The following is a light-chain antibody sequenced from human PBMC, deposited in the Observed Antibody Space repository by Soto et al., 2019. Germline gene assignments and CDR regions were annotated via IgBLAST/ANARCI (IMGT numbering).Light chain of an antibody. CDR2: GIS. J-gene: IGKJ1*01. V-gene: IGKV3-20*01. CDR3: QLDGFSPQT. Sequence: EIVLTQSAGILSLSPGERTTLSCRASQSVWRNYVARYQRHTGQAPRLLIYGISTRATGIPDRFTGSGSGTDFTLTISRMEPEDFAVYYCQLDGFSPQTLGLGTKVEIK. CDR1: QSVWRNY.